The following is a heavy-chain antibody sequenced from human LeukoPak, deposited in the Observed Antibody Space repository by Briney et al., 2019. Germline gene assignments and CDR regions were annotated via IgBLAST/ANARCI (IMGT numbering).Heavy chain of an antibody. CDR1: GFTFSGYW. V-gene: IGHV3-74*01. J-gene: IGHJ4*02. CDR3: ARVDSGVVY. CDR2: INSDGSST. Sequence: GGSLRLTCAASGFTFSGYWMHWVCQAPGKGLVWVSRINSDGSSTIYADSVKGRFTISRDNAKNTLYLEMNSLRAEDTAVYYCARVDSGVVYWGQGILVTVSS. D-gene: IGHD1-26*01.